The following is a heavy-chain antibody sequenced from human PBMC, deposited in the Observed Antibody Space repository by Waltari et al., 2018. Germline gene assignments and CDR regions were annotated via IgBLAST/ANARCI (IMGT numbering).Heavy chain of an antibody. D-gene: IGHD6-19*01. CDR2: IYYSGST. CDR3: ARIHSSGWYFFFDY. Sequence: QVQLQESGPGLVKPSETLSLTCTVSGGSISSYYWSWIRQPPGKGLEWIGYIYYSGSTNYNPSLKSRVTISVDTSKNQFSLKLSSVTAADTAVYYCARIHSSGWYFFFDYWGQGTTVTVSS. CDR1: GGSISSYY. V-gene: IGHV4-59*01. J-gene: IGHJ4*03.